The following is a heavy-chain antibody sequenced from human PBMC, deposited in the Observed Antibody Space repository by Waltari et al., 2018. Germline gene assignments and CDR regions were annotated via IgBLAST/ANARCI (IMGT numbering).Heavy chain of an antibody. V-gene: IGHV3-23*03. CDR3: ARDLSSGWTRDDAFDI. CDR2: IYSGGST. Sequence: EVRLLESGGGLVQPGGSLRLSCAASGFTFSSYAMSWVRQAPGKGLEWVSVIYSGGSTYYADSVKGRFTISRDNSKNTLYLQMNSLRAEDTAVYYCARDLSSGWTRDDAFDIWGQGTMVIVSS. J-gene: IGHJ3*02. CDR1: GFTFSSYA. D-gene: IGHD6-19*01.